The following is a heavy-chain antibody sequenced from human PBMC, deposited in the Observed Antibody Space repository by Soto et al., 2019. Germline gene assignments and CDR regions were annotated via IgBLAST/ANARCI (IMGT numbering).Heavy chain of an antibody. Sequence: EVQLLESGGGLVQPGGSLRLSCAASGFTFRNYAMSWVRQAPGEGLEWVSAITDSGGDTYYADSVKGRFTISRDNSKSTLYLQMKSLRAEDTAIYYCVKGSAAARPYYFDCWGRGTLVPVSS. D-gene: IGHD6-25*01. CDR2: ITDSGGDT. CDR3: VKGSAAARPYYFDC. CDR1: GFTFRNYA. J-gene: IGHJ4*02. V-gene: IGHV3-23*01.